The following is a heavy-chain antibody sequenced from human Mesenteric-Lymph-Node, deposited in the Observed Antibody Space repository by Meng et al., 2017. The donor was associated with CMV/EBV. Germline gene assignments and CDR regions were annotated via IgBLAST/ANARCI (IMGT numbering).Heavy chain of an antibody. CDR3: ARPGERIAAEPERGYYYGMDV. CDR2: ISGNSGNT. CDR1: GYSFTDYG. Sequence: ASVKVSCKASGYSFTDYGISWVRQAPGKGLEWMGGISGNSGNTNSAQKFQGRVTMTTDTSTSTAFMELRNLRSDDTAVYFCARPGERIAAEPERGYYYGMDVWGQGTTVTVSS. D-gene: IGHD6-6*01. V-gene: IGHV1-18*01. J-gene: IGHJ6*02.